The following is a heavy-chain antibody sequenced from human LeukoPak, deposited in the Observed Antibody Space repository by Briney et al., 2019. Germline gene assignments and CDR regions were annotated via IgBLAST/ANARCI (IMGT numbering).Heavy chain of an antibody. Sequence: ASVKVSCKASGYTFTSYGISWVGQAPGQGLEWMGWISAYNGNTNYAQKLQGRVTMTTDTSTSTAYMELRSLRSDDTAVYYCVVMSRDYYYYMDVWGKGTTVTVSS. CDR3: VVMSRDYYYYMDV. CDR1: GYTFTSYG. J-gene: IGHJ6*03. CDR2: ISAYNGNT. V-gene: IGHV1-18*01.